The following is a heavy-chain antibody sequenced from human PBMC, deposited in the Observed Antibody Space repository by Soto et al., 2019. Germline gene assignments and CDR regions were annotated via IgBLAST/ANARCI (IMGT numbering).Heavy chain of an antibody. D-gene: IGHD2-21*02. CDR3: ARDHLILPAHDFFYGSDV. Sequence: GGSLRLSCEASGFTFSMYSMSWVRQSPGKGLEWVAKIPQDGVDGHYADSVKGRFIISRDNDKNSLHLQLNNLRAEDTAVYYCARDHLILPAHDFFYGSDVWGRGATVTVSS. CDR1: GFTFSMYS. J-gene: IGHJ6*02. V-gene: IGHV3-7*03. CDR2: IPQDGVDG.